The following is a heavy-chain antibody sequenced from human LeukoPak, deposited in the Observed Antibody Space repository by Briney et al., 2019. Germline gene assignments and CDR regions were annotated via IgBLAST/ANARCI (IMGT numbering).Heavy chain of an antibody. J-gene: IGHJ4*02. D-gene: IGHD6-13*01. CDR1: GFTFSSYW. Sequence: GGSLRLSCAASGFTFSSYWRHWVRQAPGKGLVWVSRINTDGSSTSYADSVKGRFTISRDNAKNTLYLQMNSLRAEDTAVYYCASGGSWYVGYWGQGTLVTVSS. CDR3: ASGGSWYVGY. V-gene: IGHV3-74*01. CDR2: INTDGSST.